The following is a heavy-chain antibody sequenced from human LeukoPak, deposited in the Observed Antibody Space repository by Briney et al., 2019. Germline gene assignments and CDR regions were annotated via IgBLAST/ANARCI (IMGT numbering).Heavy chain of an antibody. Sequence: GGSLRLSCAASGFTFSSYGMHWVRQAPGKGLEWVAFIRYDGSNKYYADSVKGRFTISRDNSKNTLYLQMNSLRAEDTAVYYCAKGKTYDILTGTYSDYWGQGTLVTVSS. CDR1: GFTFSSYG. CDR3: AKGKTYDILTGTYSDY. J-gene: IGHJ4*02. D-gene: IGHD3-9*01. CDR2: IRYDGSNK. V-gene: IGHV3-30*02.